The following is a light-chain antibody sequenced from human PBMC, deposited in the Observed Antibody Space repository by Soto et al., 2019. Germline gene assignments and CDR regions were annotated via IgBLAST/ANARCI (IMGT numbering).Light chain of an antibody. CDR2: ADS. Sequence: EIVLTQSPATLSLAPGDTATLSCRASQSVSGYIGWYQQKPGQAPRLLIYADSNRATGIPARFSGSGSGTDFTITISSLEPEDFSVYYCQQRYNWPITFGQGTRLEIK. CDR1: QSVSGY. J-gene: IGKJ5*01. CDR3: QQRYNWPIT. V-gene: IGKV3-11*01.